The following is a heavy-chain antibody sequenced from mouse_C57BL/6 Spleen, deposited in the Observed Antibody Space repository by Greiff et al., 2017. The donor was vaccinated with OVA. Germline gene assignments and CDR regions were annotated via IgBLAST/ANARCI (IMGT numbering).Heavy chain of an antibody. CDR1: GYTFTSYW. CDR3: ARGSGTWDY. J-gene: IGHJ2*01. Sequence: QVQLKQPGAELVMPGASVKLSCKASGYTFTSYWMHWVKQRPGQGLEWIGEIDPSDSYTNYNQKFKGKSTLTVDKSSSTAYMQLSSLTSEDSAVYYCARGSGTWDYWGQGTTLTVSS. CDR2: IDPSDSYT. D-gene: IGHD4-1*01. V-gene: IGHV1-69*01.